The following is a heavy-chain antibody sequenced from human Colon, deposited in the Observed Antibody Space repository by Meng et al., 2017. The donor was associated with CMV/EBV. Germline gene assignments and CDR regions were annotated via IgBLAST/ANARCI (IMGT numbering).Heavy chain of an antibody. CDR1: GGSISITSYY. CDR2: IFYTGDT. V-gene: IGHV4-39*07. J-gene: IGHJ4*02. D-gene: IGHD3-10*01. Sequence: SETLSLTCTVFGGSISITSYYWAWIRQSPGEGLDWIGSIFYTGDTQYNPSLKSRVSLSVDTSKHQFSLHVTSVTAADTAIYYCARAHLGFRFGELSHWGQGMLVTVSS. CDR3: ARAHLGFRFGELSH.